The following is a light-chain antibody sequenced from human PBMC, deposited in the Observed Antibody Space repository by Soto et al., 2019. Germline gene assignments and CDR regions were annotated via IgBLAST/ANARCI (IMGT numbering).Light chain of an antibody. CDR1: SSNIGNNY. CDR3: ATWDGSLRGEV. V-gene: IGLV1-51*01. J-gene: IGLJ2*01. CDR2: YNN. Sequence: QSVLTQSPSVSAAPGQKVTISCSGSSSNIGNNYVSWYQQLPRTAPKLLMYYNNKRPYGIPDPFSGSTSGTSGTLDITGLPTGDADDYDYATWDGSLRGEVFGGGTKLTVL.